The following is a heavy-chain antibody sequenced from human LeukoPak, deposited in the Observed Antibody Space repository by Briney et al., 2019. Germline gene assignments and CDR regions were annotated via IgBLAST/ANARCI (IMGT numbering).Heavy chain of an antibody. D-gene: IGHD3-22*01. Sequence: SSETLSLTCTVAGGSISSYYWSWLRQPPGRGEGGVGIMYYSGSTNYNPSLKSRVTISVDTSKNQFSLKLSSVTAADTAVYYCARVVTYYDSSGYNYYFDYWGQGTLVTVSS. CDR3: ARVVTYYDSSGYNYYFDY. CDR2: MYYSGST. J-gene: IGHJ4*02. V-gene: IGHV4-59*01. CDR1: GGSISSYY.